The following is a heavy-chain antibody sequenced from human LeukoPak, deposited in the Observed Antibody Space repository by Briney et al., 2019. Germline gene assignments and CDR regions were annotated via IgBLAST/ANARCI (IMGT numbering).Heavy chain of an antibody. CDR1: GGTFSSYA. CDR2: IIPIFGTA. D-gene: IGHD3-9*01. J-gene: IGHJ4*02. V-gene: IGHV1-69*05. CDR3: AGQWTYYDILTGYLDY. Sequence: SVKVSCKASGGTFSSYAISWVRQAPGQGLEWMGGIIPIFGTANYAQKFQGRVTITTDESTSTAYMELSSLRSEDTAVYYCAGQWTYYDILTGYLDYWGQGTLVTVSS.